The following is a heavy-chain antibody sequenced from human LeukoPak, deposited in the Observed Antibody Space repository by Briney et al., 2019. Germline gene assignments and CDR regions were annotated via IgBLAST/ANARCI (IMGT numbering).Heavy chain of an antibody. CDR3: ARRRGYYGSGSYLDY. V-gene: IGHV4-59*12. D-gene: IGHD3-10*01. J-gene: IGHJ4*02. CDR2: IFYSGST. Sequence: SETLSLTCTVSGDSISSYYWSWIRQRPGKGLEWIGYIFYSGSTNYNPSLKSRVTISVDTSKNQFSLKLSSVTAADTAVYYCARRRGYYGSGSYLDYWGQGTLVTVSS. CDR1: GDSISSYY.